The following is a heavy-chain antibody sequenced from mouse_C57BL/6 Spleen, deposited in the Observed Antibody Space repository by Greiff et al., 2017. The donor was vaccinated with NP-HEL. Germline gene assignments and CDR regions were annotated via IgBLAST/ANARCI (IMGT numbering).Heavy chain of an antibody. D-gene: IGHD2-4*01. V-gene: IGHV3-6*01. CDR3: ARDGVSRDYDVGY. CDR2: ISYDGSN. J-gene: IGHJ2*01. CDR1: GYSITSGYY. Sequence: EVQLQESGPGLVKPSQSLSLTCSVTGYSITSGYYWNWIRQFPGNKLEWMGYISYDGSNNYNPSLKNRSSITRDTSKNQFFLKLNSVTTEDTATYYCARDGVSRDYDVGYWGQGTTLTVSS.